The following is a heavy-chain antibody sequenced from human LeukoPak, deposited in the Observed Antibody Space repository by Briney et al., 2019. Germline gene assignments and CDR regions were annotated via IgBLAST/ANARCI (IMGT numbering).Heavy chain of an antibody. V-gene: IGHV3-7*05. CDR2: MNQDGSRK. CDR1: GFTFSANW. D-gene: IGHD3-9*01. CDR3: ARDPDILTGIAFDI. J-gene: IGHJ3*02. Sequence: GGSLRLSCAASGFTFSANWMNWVRQAPGKGLEWLANMNQDGSRKYYVDSVKGRFTISRDNAKNSLYLQMNSLRAGDTAVYYCARDPDILTGIAFDIWGQGTMVTVSS.